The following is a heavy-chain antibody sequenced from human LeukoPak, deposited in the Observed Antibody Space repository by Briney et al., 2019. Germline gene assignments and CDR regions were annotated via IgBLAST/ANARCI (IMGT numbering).Heavy chain of an antibody. V-gene: IGHV3-21*01. Sequence: PGGSLRLSCAASGFTFSSYNMKWVRQAPGKGLEWVSSISYRSSDIEYADSVKGRFTVSRDNAKKSLYLQMSSLRAEDTAVYYCARVYSNSWYSGYLYMDVWGKGTTVTVSS. CDR3: ARVYSNSWYSGYLYMDV. CDR1: GFTFSSYN. D-gene: IGHD6-13*01. J-gene: IGHJ6*03. CDR2: ISYRSSDI.